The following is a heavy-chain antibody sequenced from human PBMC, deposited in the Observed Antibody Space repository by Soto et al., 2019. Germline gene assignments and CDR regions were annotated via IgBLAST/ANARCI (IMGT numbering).Heavy chain of an antibody. Sequence: QVQLQQWGAGLLKSSETLSLTCAVYGGSFSGYHWTWIRQPPGRGLDWIGEITHRGSPNYNPSLKSRVTISVDTSKNQFSLNLRSVTAADTGVYYCARIPGSDHRDPHDFWGQGTLVTVSS. D-gene: IGHD2-2*02. J-gene: IGHJ4*02. CDR1: GGSFSGYH. V-gene: IGHV4-34*01. CDR3: ARIPGSDHRDPHDF. CDR2: ITHRGSP.